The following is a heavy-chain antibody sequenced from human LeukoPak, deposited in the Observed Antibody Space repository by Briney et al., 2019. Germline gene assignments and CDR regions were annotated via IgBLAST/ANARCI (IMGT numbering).Heavy chain of an antibody. CDR1: GFTFNIYA. D-gene: IGHD6-13*01. CDR3: AYSSWPFDY. CDR2: ISGSGGST. V-gene: IGHV3-23*01. Sequence: GGSLRLSCAASGFTFNIYAMSWVRLAPGKELDWVSAISGSGGSTYYADSVKGRFTVSRDNSQNALYLQMNSLRAEDTAVYYCAYSSWPFDYWGQGTLVTVSS. J-gene: IGHJ4*02.